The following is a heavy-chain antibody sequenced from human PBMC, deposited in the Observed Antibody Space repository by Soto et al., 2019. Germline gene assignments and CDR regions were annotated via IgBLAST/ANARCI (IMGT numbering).Heavy chain of an antibody. CDR1: GGSISSYY. CDR2: IYYSGST. J-gene: IGHJ6*02. D-gene: IGHD2-21*02. CDR3: ARGEHIVVVTALPRHYYGMDV. Sequence: SETLSLTCTVSGGSISSYYWSWIRQPPGKGLEWIGYIYYSGSTNYNPSLKSRVTISVDTSKNQFSLKLSSVTAADTAVYYCARGEHIVVVTALPRHYYGMDVWGQGTTVTVSS. V-gene: IGHV4-59*01.